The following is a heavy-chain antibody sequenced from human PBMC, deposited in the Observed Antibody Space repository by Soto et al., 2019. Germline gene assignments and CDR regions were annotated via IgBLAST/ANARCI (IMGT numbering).Heavy chain of an antibody. Sequence: EAQLVESGGDLVQPGGSLRLSCAASGFTLSSYWMSWVRQAPGKGLEWVANIKEDGSDKYYLESVKGRFTVSRDNAKNSLYLQMNSLRAEDTAVYYCAKRKEVYYYGMDVWGQGTTVTVSS. J-gene: IGHJ6*02. CDR2: IKEDGSDK. CDR1: GFTLSSYW. CDR3: AKRKEVYYYGMDV. V-gene: IGHV3-7*01.